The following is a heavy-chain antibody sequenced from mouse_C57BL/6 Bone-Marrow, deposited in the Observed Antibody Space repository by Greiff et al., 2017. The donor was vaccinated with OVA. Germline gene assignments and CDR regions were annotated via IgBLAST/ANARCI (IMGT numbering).Heavy chain of an antibody. J-gene: IGHJ4*01. CDR2: IDPETGGT. V-gene: IGHV1-15*01. D-gene: IGHD1-1*01. CDR1: GYTFTDYE. CDR3: TRDLIYYYGSSPLGY. Sequence: VKLMESGAELVRPGASVTLSCKASGYTFTDYEMHWVKQTPVHGLEWIGAIDPETGGTAYNQKFKGKAILTADKSSSTAYMELRSLTSEDSAVYYCTRDLIYYYGSSPLGYWGQGTSVTVSS.